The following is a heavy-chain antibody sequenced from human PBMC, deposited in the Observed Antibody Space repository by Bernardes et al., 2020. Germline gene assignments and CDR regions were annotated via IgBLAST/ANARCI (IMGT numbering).Heavy chain of an antibody. V-gene: IGHV4-59*01. D-gene: IGHD1-26*01. J-gene: IGHJ3*01. Sequence: SESLSLTCTVSGGPMNSDFWIWVRQPPGKGLEWIGYIHYTGNPRYNPSPTSRVAMSVDTSKGQFPLKMISLTTADTAAYYCARGGNDGGSFVILQTWSQETLVTVSA. CDR2: IHYTGNP. CDR1: GGPMNSDF. CDR3: ARGGNDGGSFVILQT.